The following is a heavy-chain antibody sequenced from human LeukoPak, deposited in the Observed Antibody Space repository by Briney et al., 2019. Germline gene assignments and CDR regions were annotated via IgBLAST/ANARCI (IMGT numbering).Heavy chain of an antibody. V-gene: IGHV4-34*01. CDR1: GGSFSGYY. J-gene: IGHJ4*02. Sequence: SESLSLTCAVYGGSFSGYYWSWIRQPPRKGLGWVGEIHHSGSTNSNPALKSQVTISVDTSKTQFSLKLGSGTAADTAVYYCARVATMVPGVIDYWGQGTLVTVSS. CDR3: ARVATMVPGVIDY. CDR2: IHHSGST. D-gene: IGHD3-10*01.